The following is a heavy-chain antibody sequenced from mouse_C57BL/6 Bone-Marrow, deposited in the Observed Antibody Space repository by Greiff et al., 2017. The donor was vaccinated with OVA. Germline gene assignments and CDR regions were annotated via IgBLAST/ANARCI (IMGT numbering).Heavy chain of an antibody. J-gene: IGHJ2*01. CDR1: GYTFTSYW. Sequence: QVQLQQPGAELVMPGASVKLSCKASGYTFTSYWMHWVKQRPGQGLEWIGEIDPSDSYTNYNQKFKGKSTLTVDKSSSTAYMQLSSLTSADSAVLFFACEGDYFDYWGQDTTLTVSS. CDR2: IDPSDSYT. V-gene: IGHV1-69*01. D-gene: IGHD6-1*01. CDR3: ACEGDYFDY.